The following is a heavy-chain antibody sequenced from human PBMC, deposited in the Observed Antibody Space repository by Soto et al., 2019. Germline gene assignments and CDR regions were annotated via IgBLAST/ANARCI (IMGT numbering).Heavy chain of an antibody. CDR1: GYTFTHYY. Sequence: QVQLVQSGAEVRKPGASVKVSCKASGYTFTHYYIHWVRQAPGQVLEWMGIINPNGGVTTYAQKFRAGFTMTRDTSTSTVYMELSSLRSEDSAVYYCATSVNSAMAFDYWGQGTLVTVSS. CDR2: INPNGGVT. CDR3: ATSVNSAMAFDY. D-gene: IGHD5-18*01. J-gene: IGHJ4*02. V-gene: IGHV1-46*01.